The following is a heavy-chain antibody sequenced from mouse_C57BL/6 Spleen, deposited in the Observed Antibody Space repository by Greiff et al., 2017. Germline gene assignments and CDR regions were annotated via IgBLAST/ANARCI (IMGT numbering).Heavy chain of an antibody. CDR1: GFSLTSYG. D-gene: IGHD2-4*01. CDR3: ARPSTMIKDWFAY. Sequence: QVQLQQSGPGLVQPSQSLSITCTVSGFSLTSYGVHWVRQSPGKGLEWQGVIWSGRSTDYNAAFISRLCISKDNSESQVLFKMNSLQAKYTAIYYCARPSTMIKDWFAYWGQGTLVTVSA. V-gene: IGHV2-2*02. J-gene: IGHJ3*01. CDR2: IWSGRST.